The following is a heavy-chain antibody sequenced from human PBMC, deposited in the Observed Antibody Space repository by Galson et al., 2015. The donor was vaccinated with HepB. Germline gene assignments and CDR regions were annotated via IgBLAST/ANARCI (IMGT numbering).Heavy chain of an antibody. Sequence: TLSLTCTVSGGSISSGGYYWSWIRQHPGTGLEWIGYIYYSGSTYYNPSLKSRVTISVDTSKNQFSLKLSSVTAADTAVYYCARRLGGIAVAAPQDDAFDIWGQGTMVTVSS. CDR1: GGSISSGGYY. J-gene: IGHJ3*02. V-gene: IGHV4-31*03. D-gene: IGHD6-19*01. CDR2: IYYSGST. CDR3: ARRLGGIAVAAPQDDAFDI.